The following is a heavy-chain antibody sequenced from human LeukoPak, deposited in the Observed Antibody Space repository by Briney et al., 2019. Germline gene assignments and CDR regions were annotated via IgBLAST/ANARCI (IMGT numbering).Heavy chain of an antibody. V-gene: IGHV3-7*01. J-gene: IGHJ4*02. CDR1: GFTFSSYW. CDR3: AKDLRRYCSGGSCYGTDY. Sequence: GGSLRLSCAASGFTFSSYWMSWVRQAPGKGLEWVANIKQDGSEKYYVDSVKGRFTISRDNAKNSLYLQMNSLRAEDTAVYYCAKDLRRYCSGGSCYGTDYWGQGTLVTVSS. D-gene: IGHD2-15*01. CDR2: IKQDGSEK.